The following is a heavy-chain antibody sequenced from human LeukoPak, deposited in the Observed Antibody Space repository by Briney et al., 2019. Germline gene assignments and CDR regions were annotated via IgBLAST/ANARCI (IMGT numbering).Heavy chain of an antibody. Sequence: KHGESLKISCKGSGYSFTSYWIGWVRQMPGKGLEWMGIIYPGDSDTRYSPSFQGQVTISVDKSISTAYLQWSSLKASDTAMYYCARVRSRDTAMGAGEFDYWGQGTLVTVSS. V-gene: IGHV5-51*01. CDR1: GYSFTSYW. J-gene: IGHJ4*02. CDR3: ARVRSRDTAMGAGEFDY. D-gene: IGHD5-18*01. CDR2: IYPGDSDT.